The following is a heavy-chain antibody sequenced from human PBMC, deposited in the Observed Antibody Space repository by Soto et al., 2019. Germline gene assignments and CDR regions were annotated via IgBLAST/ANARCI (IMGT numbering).Heavy chain of an antibody. CDR1: GFTLSIYS. D-gene: IGHD3-10*01. CDR2: ISGNGNSI. V-gene: IGHV3-48*02. Sequence: EVPLVESGGGLVQRGGSVRLSCAASGFTLSIYSMNWVRQAPRKGLEWISYISGNGNSIYYADSVKGRFTISRDNAKNSLYLQMNSLRDADTAVYYCARGFDLQYGMDVWGQGTTVTVSS. CDR3: ARGFDLQYGMDV. J-gene: IGHJ6*02.